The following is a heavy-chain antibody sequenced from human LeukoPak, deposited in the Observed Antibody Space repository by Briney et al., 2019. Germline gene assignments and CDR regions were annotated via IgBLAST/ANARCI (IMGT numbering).Heavy chain of an antibody. V-gene: IGHV4-59*08. Sequence: PSETLSLTCTVPGGSISSYYWSWIRQPPGKGLEWIGYIYYSGSTNYNPSLKSRVTISVDTSKNQFSLKLSSVTAADTAVYYCVARAVAGSSYFDYWGQGTLVTVSS. CDR3: VARAVAGSSYFDY. CDR1: GGSISSYY. D-gene: IGHD6-19*01. J-gene: IGHJ4*02. CDR2: IYYSGST.